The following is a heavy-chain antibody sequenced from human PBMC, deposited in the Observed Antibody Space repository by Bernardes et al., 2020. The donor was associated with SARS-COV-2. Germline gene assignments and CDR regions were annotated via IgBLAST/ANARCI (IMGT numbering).Heavy chain of an antibody. D-gene: IGHD3-3*01. V-gene: IGHV4-61*02. CDR3: ARGYYEFWSGSLSYYYYGMDV. CDR2: IYTSGST. Sequence: SETLSLTCTVSGGSISSGSNYWSWIRPPAGKGLDWIGLIYTSGSTNYNPSLKSRVTISVDTSKNQFSLKLSSVTAADTALYYCARGYYEFWSGSLSYYYYGMDVWGQGTTVTVS. CDR1: GGSISSGSNY. J-gene: IGHJ6*02.